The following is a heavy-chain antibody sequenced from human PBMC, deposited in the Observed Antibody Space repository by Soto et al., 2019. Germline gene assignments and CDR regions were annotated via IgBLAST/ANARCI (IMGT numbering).Heavy chain of an antibody. J-gene: IGHJ4*02. Sequence: QVQLVESGGGVVQPGRSLRLSCAASGFTFSSYAMHWVRQAPGKGLERVAVISYDGSNKYYADSVKGRFTISRDNSKNTLYLQMNSLRAEDTAVYYCARDEGYWGQGTLVTVSS. CDR2: ISYDGSNK. CDR3: ARDEGY. CDR1: GFTFSSYA. V-gene: IGHV3-30-3*01.